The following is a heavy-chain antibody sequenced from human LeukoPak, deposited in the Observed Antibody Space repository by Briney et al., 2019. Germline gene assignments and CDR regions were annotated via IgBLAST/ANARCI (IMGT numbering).Heavy chain of an antibody. Sequence: SETLSLTCSVSGGSISSYYWSWIRQPPGKGLEWIGYIYYSGNTKYNPSLKGRVIISVDTSKNQFSLKLSSVTAADTAVYYCARLGEYYYYGMDVWGQGTTVTVS. CDR2: IYYSGNT. CDR1: GGSISSYY. CDR3: ARLGEYYYYGMDV. J-gene: IGHJ6*02. V-gene: IGHV4-59*08.